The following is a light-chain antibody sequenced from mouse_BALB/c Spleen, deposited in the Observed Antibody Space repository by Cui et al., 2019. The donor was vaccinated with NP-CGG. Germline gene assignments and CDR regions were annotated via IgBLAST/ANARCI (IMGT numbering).Light chain of an antibody. J-gene: IGLJ1*01. CDR1: TGAVTTSNY. V-gene: IGLV1*01. CDR2: GTN. CDR3: ALWYSNHWV. Sequence: AVMTQESALTTSPGETVTLTCRSNTGAVTTSNYANWVQEKPDQLFTGLIGGTNNRAPGVPARFSGSLIGDKAALTITGAQTEDEAIYFCALWYSNHWVFGGGTRLTVL.